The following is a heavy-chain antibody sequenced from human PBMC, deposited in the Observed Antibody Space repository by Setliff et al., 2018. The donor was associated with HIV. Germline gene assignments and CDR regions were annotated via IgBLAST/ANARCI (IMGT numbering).Heavy chain of an antibody. V-gene: IGHV3-20*04. CDR1: GVNFEDWG. J-gene: IGHJ4*02. CDR2: INWNGGTT. Sequence: PGGSLRLSCVVSGVNFEDWGMRWVRQAPGKGLEWVSGINWNGGTTRYRESVRGRFTISRDNSKKSLYLEMNSPRPEDTALYYCARDYSRYTWNYFDYWGQGTLVTVSS. CDR3: ARDYSRYTWNYFDY. D-gene: IGHD1-20*01.